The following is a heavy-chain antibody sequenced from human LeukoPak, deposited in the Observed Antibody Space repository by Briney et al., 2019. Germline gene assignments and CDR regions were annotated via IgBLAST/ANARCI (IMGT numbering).Heavy chain of an antibody. V-gene: IGHV4-59*01. CDR1: GGSISSYY. J-gene: IGHJ6*03. D-gene: IGHD6-13*01. Sequence: SETLSLTCTVSGGSISSYYWSWIRQPPGKGLEWIGYIYYSGSTNYNPSLKSRVTISVDTSKNQFSLKLSSVTAADTAVYYCASLLAAAVKYYYSYMDVWGKGPRSPSP. CDR3: ASLLAAAVKYYYSYMDV. CDR2: IYYSGST.